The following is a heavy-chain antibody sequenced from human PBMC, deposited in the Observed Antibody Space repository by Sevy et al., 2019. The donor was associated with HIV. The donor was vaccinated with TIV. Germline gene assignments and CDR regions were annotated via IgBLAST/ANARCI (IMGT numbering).Heavy chain of an antibody. Sequence: ASVKVSCKASGYTFTSYGISWVRQAPGQGLEWMGWISAYNGNTNYAQKLQGSVTMTTDTSMSTAYIELRSLRSDDTAAYYCARDNRGYSYGYKGYWGQGTLVTVSS. CDR1: GYTFTSYG. CDR2: ISAYNGNT. J-gene: IGHJ4*02. D-gene: IGHD5-18*01. CDR3: ARDNRGYSYGYKGY. V-gene: IGHV1-18*04.